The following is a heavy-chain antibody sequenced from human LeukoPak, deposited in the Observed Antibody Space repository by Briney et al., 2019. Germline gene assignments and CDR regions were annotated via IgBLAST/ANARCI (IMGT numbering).Heavy chain of an antibody. Sequence: SETLSLTCTVSGGSISSYYWSWIRQPPGKGLEWIGYIYYSGSTNYNPSLKSRVTISVDTSKNQFSLKLSSVTAADTAVYYCASYSNYLNWFDPWGQGTLVTVSS. CDR2: IYYSGST. CDR3: ASYSNYLNWFDP. CDR1: GGSISSYY. V-gene: IGHV4-59*01. J-gene: IGHJ5*02. D-gene: IGHD4-11*01.